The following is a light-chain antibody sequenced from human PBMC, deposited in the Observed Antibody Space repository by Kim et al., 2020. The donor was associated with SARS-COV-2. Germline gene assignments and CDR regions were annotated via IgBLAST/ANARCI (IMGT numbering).Light chain of an antibody. J-gene: IGLJ1*01. CDR3: SSYIRGSTNYV. Sequence: QSITISCNGTSSDVGGYKYVSWYQQHPGKAPKLVIYEVDNRPSGVSIRFSGSKSGNTASLTISGLQAEDEADYYCSSYIRGSTNYVFGTGTKVTVL. CDR1: SSDVGGYKY. V-gene: IGLV2-14*01. CDR2: EVD.